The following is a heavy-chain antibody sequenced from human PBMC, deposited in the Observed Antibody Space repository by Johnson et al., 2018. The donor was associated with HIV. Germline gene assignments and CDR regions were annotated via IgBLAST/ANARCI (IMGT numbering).Heavy chain of an antibody. CDR1: GFTFSDYY. Sequence: QVQLVESGGGLVKPGGSLRLSCAASGFTFSDYYMSWIRQAPGKGLEWVSYISSSGSPIYYADSVKGRFTISRDNAKNSMYLQMSSLRAEDTAVYYCAREGVAVRYIDDAFDIWGQGTMVTVSS. J-gene: IGHJ3*02. CDR2: ISSSGSPI. CDR3: AREGVAVRYIDDAFDI. V-gene: IGHV3-11*04. D-gene: IGHD3-9*01.